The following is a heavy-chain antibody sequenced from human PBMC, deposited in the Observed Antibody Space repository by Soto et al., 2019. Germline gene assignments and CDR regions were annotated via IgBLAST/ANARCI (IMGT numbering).Heavy chain of an antibody. CDR2: IIPILGIA. CDR1: RGTSSGYT. Sequence: SVXASCKASRGTSSGYTISWARQATGQGLEWMGRIIPILGIANYAQKFQGRVTITADKSTSTAYMELSSLRSEDTAVYYCARDRKYYGSGSTIFDYWGQGTLVTVSS. CDR3: ARDRKYYGSGSTIFDY. D-gene: IGHD3-10*01. V-gene: IGHV1-69*04. J-gene: IGHJ4*02.